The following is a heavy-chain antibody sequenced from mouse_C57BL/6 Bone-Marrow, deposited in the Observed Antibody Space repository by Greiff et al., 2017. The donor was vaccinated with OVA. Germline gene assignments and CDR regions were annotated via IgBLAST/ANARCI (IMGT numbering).Heavy chain of an antibody. D-gene: IGHD3-2*02. V-gene: IGHV1-18*01. Sequence: EVQLQQSGPELVKPGASVKIPCKASGYTFTDYNMDWVKQSHGKSLEWIGDINPNNGGTIYNQKFKGKATLTVDKSSSTAYMELRSLTSEDTAVDYCARGEAAQATSWFAYWGQGTLVTVSA. CDR2: INPNNGGT. CDR1: GYTFTDYN. CDR3: ARGEAAQATSWFAY. J-gene: IGHJ3*01.